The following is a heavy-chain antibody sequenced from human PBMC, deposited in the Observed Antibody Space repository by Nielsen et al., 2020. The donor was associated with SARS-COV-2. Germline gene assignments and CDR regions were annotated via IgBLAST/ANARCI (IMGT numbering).Heavy chain of an antibody. V-gene: IGHV3-7*01. CDR3: ARAPYCGGGSCSPRNWYFPL. Sequence: WIRQPPGKGLEWVANIKQDGSEKYYVDSVKGRFTISRDNAKNSLYLQMNSLRAEDTAVYYCARAPYCGGGSCSPRNWYFPLWGRGSLVTVSS. D-gene: IGHD2-15*01. J-gene: IGHJ2*01. CDR2: IKQDGSEK.